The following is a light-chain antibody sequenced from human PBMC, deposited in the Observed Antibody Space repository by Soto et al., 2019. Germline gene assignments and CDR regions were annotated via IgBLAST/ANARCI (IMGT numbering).Light chain of an antibody. CDR1: SSDVGGYNY. CDR3: SSYTSSSV. J-gene: IGLJ1*01. Sequence: QSVLTQPASVSGSPGQSITISCTGTSSDVGGYNYVSWYQQHPGKAPKLMIYDVSNRPSGVSNRVSGSKSGNTASLTISGLQAEDEADYYCSSYTSSSVFGTGTKVTVL. V-gene: IGLV2-14*01. CDR2: DVS.